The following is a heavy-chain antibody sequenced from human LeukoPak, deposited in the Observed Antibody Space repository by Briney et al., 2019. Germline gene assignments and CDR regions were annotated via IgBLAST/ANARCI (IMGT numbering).Heavy chain of an antibody. CDR1: GGSINSYY. D-gene: IGHD4-17*01. V-gene: IGHV4-4*07. Sequence: SETLSLTCSVSGGSINSYYWSWIRQPAGKGLEWIGRIYTSGSTNYNPSLKSRATMSVDTSKNQFSLKLTSVTAADTAVYYCARDGGGYGDNWFDPWGQGTLVTVSS. CDR3: ARDGGGYGDNWFDP. CDR2: IYTSGST. J-gene: IGHJ5*02.